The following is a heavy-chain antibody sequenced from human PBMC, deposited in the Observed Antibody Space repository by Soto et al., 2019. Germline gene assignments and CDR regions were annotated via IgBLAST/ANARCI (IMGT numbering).Heavy chain of an antibody. CDR2: IKQDGSEE. Sequence: PGGSLRLSCTASGFTFSSHWMTWVRQAPGKALEWVANIKQDGSEEYYVDSVKGRFTIPRDNAKNSLFLQMNSLRAEDTAVYYCASRPSDRNYYGVFDYWGQGTLVTVSS. V-gene: IGHV3-7*03. CDR3: ASRPSDRNYYGVFDY. J-gene: IGHJ4*02. CDR1: GFTFSSHW. D-gene: IGHD3-3*01.